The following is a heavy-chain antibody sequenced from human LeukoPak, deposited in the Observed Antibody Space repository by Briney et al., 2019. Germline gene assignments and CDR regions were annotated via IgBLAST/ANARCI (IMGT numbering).Heavy chain of an antibody. CDR3: ARDDFNWAAFDI. J-gene: IGHJ3*02. CDR1: GFTFSNYA. Sequence: SGGSLRLSCAAPGFTFSNYAMRWVRLAPGKGLGWVAVIWYEGTRKDYEDSVKGRLTISRDNSKNSQGLQMNSLRPEDTAVYWCARDDFNWAAFDIWGQGTMVTVSS. V-gene: IGHV3-33*01. CDR2: IWYEGTRK. D-gene: IGHD2-21*02.